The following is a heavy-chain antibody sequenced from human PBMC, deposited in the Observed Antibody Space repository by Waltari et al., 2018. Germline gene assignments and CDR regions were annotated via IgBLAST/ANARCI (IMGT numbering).Heavy chain of an antibody. CDR3: APYGRRQASDY. V-gene: IGHV3-48*04. D-gene: IGHD4-17*01. J-gene: IGHJ4*02. Sequence: EVQLVESGGGLVQPGGSLRLSCAASGFTFSSYRMTWVRQAPGKGLEWVSYISSSSSTIYYADSVKGRFTISRDNAKNSLYLQMNSLRAEDTAVYYCAPYGRRQASDYWGQGTLVTVSS. CDR2: ISSSSSTI. CDR1: GFTFSSYR.